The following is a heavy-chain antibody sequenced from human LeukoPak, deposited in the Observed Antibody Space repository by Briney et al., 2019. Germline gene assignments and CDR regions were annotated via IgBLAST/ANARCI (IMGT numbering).Heavy chain of an antibody. J-gene: IGHJ4*02. V-gene: IGHV4-39*02. CDR1: GGSISSSTYY. Sequence: SETLSLTCTVSGGSISSSTYYWGWIRQPPGKGLEWIGSISYTRTTYYNPSLKSRVTISVDTSKNQFSLKLSSVTAADTAVYYCARDGGSHYFEYYFDYWGQGTLVTVSS. D-gene: IGHD1-26*01. CDR2: ISYTRTT. CDR3: ARDGGSHYFEYYFDY.